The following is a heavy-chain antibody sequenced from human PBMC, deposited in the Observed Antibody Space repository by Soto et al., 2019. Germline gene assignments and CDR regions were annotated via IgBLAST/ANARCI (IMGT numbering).Heavy chain of an antibody. CDR2: ITSNSNYI. Sequence: GGSLRLSCAASGFTFSTYSMNWVRQAPGKGLEWVSSITSNSNYIYYADSVKGRFTISRDNAKNSLYLQMNSLRAEDTAVYYCARAFSVGAWSFDYWGQGTLVTVSS. CDR3: ARAFSVGAWSFDY. V-gene: IGHV3-21*01. J-gene: IGHJ4*02. CDR1: GFTFSTYS. D-gene: IGHD1-26*01.